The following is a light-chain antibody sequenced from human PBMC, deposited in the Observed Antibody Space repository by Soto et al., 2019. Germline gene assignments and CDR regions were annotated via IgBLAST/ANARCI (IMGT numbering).Light chain of an antibody. CDR2: WAS. CDR1: QNVLSSADNNNY. J-gene: IGKJ4*01. V-gene: IGKV4-1*01. Sequence: DIVLTQSPDSLAVSLGERATINCKTSQNVLSSADNNNYLGWFQQKAGQPPKLLFSWASSRESGVPDRFSGSGSGTDFTLTITSLQAEDVAVYYCQQYYDAPLTFGGGTKVEIK. CDR3: QQYYDAPLT.